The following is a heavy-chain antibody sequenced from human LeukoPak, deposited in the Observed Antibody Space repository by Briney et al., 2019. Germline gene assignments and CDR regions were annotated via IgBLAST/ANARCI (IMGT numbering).Heavy chain of an antibody. CDR1: GYTFTSYD. CDR3: ARELGTAPFWSGYYTGYYYMDV. D-gene: IGHD3-3*01. J-gene: IGHJ6*03. Sequence: ASVKVSCKASGYTFTSYDINWVRQATGQGLEWMGWMNPNSGNTGYVQKFQGRVTMTRNTSISTAYMELSSLRSEDTAVYYCARELGTAPFWSGYYTGYYYMDVWGKGTTVTVSS. CDR2: MNPNSGNT. V-gene: IGHV1-8*01.